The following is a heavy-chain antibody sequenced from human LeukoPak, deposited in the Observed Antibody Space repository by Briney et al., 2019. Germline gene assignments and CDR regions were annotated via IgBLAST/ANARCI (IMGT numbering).Heavy chain of an antibody. CDR1: GFTFSGHY. D-gene: IGHD4/OR15-4a*01. V-gene: IGHV1-2*02. CDR3: ARDHDYGPDY. CDR2: IKPDSVAT. Sequence: GASVNVSCKTSGFTFSGHYVDWLRHAPVQGIEWMGWIKPDSVATNYAQKFQGRFTMSRDMSISTVYMELTSLTSDDTAMYWCARDHDYGPDYWGQGTLVTVSA. J-gene: IGHJ4*02.